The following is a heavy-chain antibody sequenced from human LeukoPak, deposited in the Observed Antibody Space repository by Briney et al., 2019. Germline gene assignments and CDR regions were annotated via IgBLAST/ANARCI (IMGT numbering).Heavy chain of an antibody. Sequence: GGSLRLSCAASGFTFSSYAMHWVRQAPGKGLEWVAVISYDGSNKYYADSVKGRFTISRDNSKNTLYLQMNSLRAEDTAVYYCAKIVPPRSTSSSWVVTARYDAFDIWGQGTMVTVSS. CDR2: ISYDGSNK. CDR3: AKIVPPRSTSSSWVVTARYDAFDI. D-gene: IGHD2-21*02. J-gene: IGHJ3*02. CDR1: GFTFSSYA. V-gene: IGHV3-30*04.